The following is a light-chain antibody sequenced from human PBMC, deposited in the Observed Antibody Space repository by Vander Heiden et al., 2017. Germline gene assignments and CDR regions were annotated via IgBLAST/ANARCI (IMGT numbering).Light chain of an antibody. Sequence: QSVLNQPPSASGTPGQRVTIPCSGSSSNIGSNTVNGYQQLPGTAPKLLIYSNNQRPSGVPDRFSGSKSGTSASLAISGLQSEDEADYYCAAWDDSLNGQEVFGGGTKLTVL. CDR1: SSNIGSNT. CDR3: AAWDDSLNGQEV. J-gene: IGLJ2*01. V-gene: IGLV1-44*01. CDR2: SNN.